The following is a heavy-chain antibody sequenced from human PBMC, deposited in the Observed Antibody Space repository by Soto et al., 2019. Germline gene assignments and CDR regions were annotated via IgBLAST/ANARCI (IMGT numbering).Heavy chain of an antibody. V-gene: IGHV4-31*03. D-gene: IGHD3-22*01. CDR3: AREGPKWLSRSWFDP. Sequence: SETLSLTCTVSGGSISSGGYYWSWIRQHPGKGLEWIGYIYYSGSTYYNPSLKSRVTISVDTSKNQFSLKLSSVTAADTAVYYCAREGPKWLSRSWFDPWGQGTLVTVSS. CDR2: IYYSGST. CDR1: GGSISSGGYY. J-gene: IGHJ5*02.